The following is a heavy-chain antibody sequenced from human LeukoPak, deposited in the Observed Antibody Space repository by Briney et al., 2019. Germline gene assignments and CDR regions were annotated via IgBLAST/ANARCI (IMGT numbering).Heavy chain of an antibody. J-gene: IGHJ4*02. D-gene: IGHD3-9*01. CDR3: AKWGDYPVLTGYYDSDY. Sequence: GASLRLSCTASGFTFSNYAMSWVRQAPGKGLEWISAVSARDTSTYYADSVKGRFTISRDNSKNTLYLQMNSLSAEDKAIYYCAKWGDYPVLTGYYDSDYWGEASQVSDSS. V-gene: IGHV3-23*01. CDR2: VSARDTST. CDR1: GFTFSNYA.